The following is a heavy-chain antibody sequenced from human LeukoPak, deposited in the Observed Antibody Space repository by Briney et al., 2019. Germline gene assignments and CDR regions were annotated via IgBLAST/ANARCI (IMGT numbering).Heavy chain of an antibody. CDR2: FNPYSGGT. J-gene: IGHJ1*01. CDR1: GYTFTTNY. D-gene: IGHD2-8*01. CDR3: ATLRSPGWCNVD. V-gene: IGHV1-2*02. Sequence: ASVKLSCKASGYTFTTNYIRWVRQAPGQGLEWMGWFNPYSGGTNYAEKFQGRVTMTRDTSITTAYMELSSLRSDDTAMYYCATLRSPGWCNVDWGQGTPVTVSS.